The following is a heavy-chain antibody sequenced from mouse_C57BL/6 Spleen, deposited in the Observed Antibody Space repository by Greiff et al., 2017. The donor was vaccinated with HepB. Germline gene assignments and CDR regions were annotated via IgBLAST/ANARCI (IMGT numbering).Heavy chain of an antibody. CDR3: ARVITTVVASPSDYYAMDY. D-gene: IGHD1-1*01. V-gene: IGHV5-17*01. CDR1: GFTFSDYG. J-gene: IGHJ4*01. CDR2: ISSGSSTI. Sequence: EVQRVESGGGLVKPGGSLKLSCAASGFTFSDYGMHWVRQAPEKGLEWVAYISSGSSTIYYADTVKGRFTISRDNAKNTLFLQMTSLRSEDTAMYYCARVITTVVASPSDYYAMDYWGQGTSVTVSS.